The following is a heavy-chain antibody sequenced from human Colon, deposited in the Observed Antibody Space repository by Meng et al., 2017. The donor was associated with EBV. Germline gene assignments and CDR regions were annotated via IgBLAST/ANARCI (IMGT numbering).Heavy chain of an antibody. J-gene: IGHJ4*02. CDR2: VYHTGST. D-gene: IGHD2-21*01. CDR3: ARVWQSLTAFFDS. CDR1: GGSISSSHW. V-gene: IGHV4-4*02. Sequence: QGQLQEAGPGLEKPSGTLSLTCAVSGGSISSSHWWTWVRQPPGKGLEWIGEVYHTGSTKYNPSLKSRLTISVDKSKNQFSLNLTSVTAADTAVYYCARVWQSLTAFFDSWGQGTLVTVSS.